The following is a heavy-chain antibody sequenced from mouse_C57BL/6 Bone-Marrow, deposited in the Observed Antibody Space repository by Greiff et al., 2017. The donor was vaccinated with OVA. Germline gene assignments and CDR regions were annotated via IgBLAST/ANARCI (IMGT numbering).Heavy chain of an antibody. V-gene: IGHV14-4*01. CDR2: IDPENGDT. CDR1: GFNIKDDY. CDR3: TTPPYYYGSSYWFAY. Sequence: EVQLQQSGAELVRPGASVKLSCTASGFNIKDDYMHWVKQRPEQGLEWIGWIDPENGDTEYASKFQGKATITADISSNTAYLQLSSLTSEDTAVYYCTTPPYYYGSSYWFAYWGQGTLVTVSA. D-gene: IGHD1-1*01. J-gene: IGHJ3*01.